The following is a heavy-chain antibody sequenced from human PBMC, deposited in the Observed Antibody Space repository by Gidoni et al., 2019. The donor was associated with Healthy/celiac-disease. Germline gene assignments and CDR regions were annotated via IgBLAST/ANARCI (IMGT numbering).Heavy chain of an antibody. CDR2: IYPGDSDT. J-gene: IGHJ4*02. D-gene: IGHD3-16*02. CDR1: GYSFTSYW. V-gene: IGHV5-51*01. CDR3: ARRGYEYVWGSYRYDYYFDY. Sequence: EVQLVQSGAEVKKPGESMKISCKGSGYSFTSYWIGWVRQMPGKGLEWMGIIYPGDSDTRYSPSFQGQVTISADKSISTAYLQWSSLKASDTAMYYCARRGYEYVWGSYRYDYYFDYWGQGTLVTVSS.